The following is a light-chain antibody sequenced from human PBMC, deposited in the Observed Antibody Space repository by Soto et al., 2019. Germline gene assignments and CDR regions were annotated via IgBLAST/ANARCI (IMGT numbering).Light chain of an antibody. V-gene: IGLV2-11*01. CDR3: FSYAGSYTLV. Sequence: QSALTQPRSVSGSPGQSVTISCTGTSTGVGGYNYVSWYQQHSGKARKLMIYDVSKRPSGVPDRFSGSKSGNTASLTISGLQGEDEADYYCFSYAGSYTLVFGGGTKVTVL. J-gene: IGLJ2*01. CDR1: STGVGGYNY. CDR2: DVS.